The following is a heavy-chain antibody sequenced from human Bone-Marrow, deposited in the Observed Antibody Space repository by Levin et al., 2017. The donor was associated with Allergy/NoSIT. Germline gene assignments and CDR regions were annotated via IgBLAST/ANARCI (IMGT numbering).Heavy chain of an antibody. CDR2: INAGAGKS. J-gene: IGHJ4*02. D-gene: IGHD3-16*01. CDR3: ARGRGNYYFDY. CDR1: GYTFKTYA. V-gene: IGHV1-3*01. Sequence: GESLKISCKASGYTFKTYAIHWVRQAPGQRLEWMGWINAGAGKSEESQKFQRRVTITRDTSASTAYMELSSLRSEDTAVYYCARGRGNYYFDYWGQGALVTVSS.